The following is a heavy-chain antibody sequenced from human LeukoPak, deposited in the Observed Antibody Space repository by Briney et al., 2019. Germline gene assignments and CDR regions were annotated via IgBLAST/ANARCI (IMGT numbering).Heavy chain of an antibody. Sequence: PPQTPSLTCTVSGGSISSGGYYWSWLRQHPGQGLEWIGYIYYSGSPYYNPSLKSLLTISVNTYKNQFSLKLSSVTAEDTAVYYCARESGSYGGNSPCYFDYWDQGTLATVTS. D-gene: IGHD4-23*01. CDR1: GGSISSGGYY. CDR3: ARESGSYGGNSPCYFDY. V-gene: IGHV4-31*01. CDR2: IYYSGSP. J-gene: IGHJ4*02.